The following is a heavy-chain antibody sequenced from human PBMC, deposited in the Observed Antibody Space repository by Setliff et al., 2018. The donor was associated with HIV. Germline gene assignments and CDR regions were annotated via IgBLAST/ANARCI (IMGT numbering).Heavy chain of an antibody. J-gene: IGHJ5*02. CDR2: IYYSGST. CDR3: ARLSGSFLRGGWFDP. D-gene: IGHD1-26*01. CDR1: GGSISSSSYY. Sequence: SETLSLTCTVSGGSISSSSYYWGWIRQPPGKGLEWIGSIYYSGSTYYNPSLKSRVTISVDTSKNQFSLKLSSVTAADTAVYCSARLSGSFLRGGWFDPWGQGTLVTVSS. V-gene: IGHV4-39*07.